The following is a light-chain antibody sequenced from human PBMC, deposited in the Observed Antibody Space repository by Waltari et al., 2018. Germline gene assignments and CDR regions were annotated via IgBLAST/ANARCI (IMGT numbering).Light chain of an antibody. Sequence: EIVLTQSPVTLSLSPGERATLSCRASQSVNSDLAWYQQKPGQAPRLLIYDSTNRATGIPSRFSGSGSETDFTLTISSLEPEDFAVYYCQQRSTWLLTFGGGTKVEIK. CDR1: QSVNSD. CDR3: QQRSTWLLT. CDR2: DST. J-gene: IGKJ4*01. V-gene: IGKV3-11*01.